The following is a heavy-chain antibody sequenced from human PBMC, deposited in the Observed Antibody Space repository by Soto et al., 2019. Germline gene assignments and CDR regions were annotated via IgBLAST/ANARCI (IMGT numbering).Heavy chain of an antibody. CDR3: ARVSSGSYKYYFDY. D-gene: IGHD1-26*01. Sequence: SETLSLTCTVSGGSISSGDYYWSWIRQPPGKGLEWIGYIYYSGSTYYNPSLKSRVTISVDTSKNQFSLKLSSVTAADTAVYYCARVSSGSYKYYFDYGGQGTLVTGSS. CDR1: GGSISSGDYY. V-gene: IGHV4-30-4*01. J-gene: IGHJ4*02. CDR2: IYYSGST.